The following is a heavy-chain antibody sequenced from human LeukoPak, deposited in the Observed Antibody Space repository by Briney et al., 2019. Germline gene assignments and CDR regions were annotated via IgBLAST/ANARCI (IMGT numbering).Heavy chain of an antibody. Sequence: GGSLRLSCAASGFTFSSYWMHWVRQAPGKGLVWVSRINSDGSSTSYADSVKGRFTISRDNAKNTLYLQMNSLRAEDMAVYYCARELKQWLVPSWFDPWGQGTLVTVSS. CDR1: GFTFSSYW. J-gene: IGHJ5*02. CDR2: INSDGSST. D-gene: IGHD6-19*01. CDR3: ARELKQWLVPSWFDP. V-gene: IGHV3-74*01.